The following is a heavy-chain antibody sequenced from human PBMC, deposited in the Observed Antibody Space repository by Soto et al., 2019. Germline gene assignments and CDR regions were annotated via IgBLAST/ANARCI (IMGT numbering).Heavy chain of an antibody. Sequence: PSETLSLTCTVSGGSISSYYWSWIRQPPGKGLEWIGYIYYSGSTNYNPSLKSRVTISVDTSKNQFSLKLSSVTAADTAVYYCARGYSGYDYEFDYWGQGTLVTVSS. V-gene: IGHV4-59*01. CDR1: GGSISSYY. CDR3: ARGYSGYDYEFDY. D-gene: IGHD5-12*01. CDR2: IYYSGST. J-gene: IGHJ4*02.